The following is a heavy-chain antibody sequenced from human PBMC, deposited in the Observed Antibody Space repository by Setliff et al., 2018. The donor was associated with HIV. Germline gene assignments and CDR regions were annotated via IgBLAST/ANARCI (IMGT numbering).Heavy chain of an antibody. J-gene: IGHJ4*02. CDR3: ARGKIPSWRLTMFDF. V-gene: IGHV1-8*01. D-gene: IGHD1-1*01. Sequence: GASVKVSCKASGYDFKICDINWVRQVAGQGLEWMGWINPGTGNTGYPQNFSGRVTMTRNTSINTVYMELSSLRSEDTAIYFCARGKIPSWRLTMFDFWGQGTPVTVSS. CDR2: INPGTGNT. CDR1: GYDFKICD.